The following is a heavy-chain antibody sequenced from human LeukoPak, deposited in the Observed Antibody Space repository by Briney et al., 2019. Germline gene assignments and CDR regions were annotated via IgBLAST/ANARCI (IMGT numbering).Heavy chain of an antibody. CDR2: ISTYNGNT. CDR3: ALPAKGAYFYYYMEV. J-gene: IGHJ6*03. D-gene: IGHD2-2*01. V-gene: IGHV1-18*01. Sequence: ASVKVSCKASAYTSPNYGITWVRQAPGRGLEWTGWISTYNGNTQYAQKFQGRVTMTTDTPTKTVYMELRSLRFNDTAVYYCALPAKGAYFYYYMEVWGKGTTVTVSS. CDR1: AYTSPNYG.